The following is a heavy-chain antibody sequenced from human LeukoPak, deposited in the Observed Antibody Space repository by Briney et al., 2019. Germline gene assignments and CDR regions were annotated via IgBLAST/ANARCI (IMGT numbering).Heavy chain of an antibody. Sequence: SETLSLTCSVSGGSISSSSSYWGWIRQPPGKGLEWIGSIYYSGSSFDNPALKSRVTISVDTSKNQFSLKLSSVTAADTAVYYCARHRSGWLQSSFDYWGQGTLVTVSS. CDR2: IYYSGSS. CDR3: ARHRSGWLQSSFDY. D-gene: IGHD5-24*01. J-gene: IGHJ4*02. CDR1: GGSISSSSSY. V-gene: IGHV4-39*01.